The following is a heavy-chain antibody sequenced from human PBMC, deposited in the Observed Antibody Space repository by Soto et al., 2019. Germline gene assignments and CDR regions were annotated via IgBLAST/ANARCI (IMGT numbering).Heavy chain of an antibody. Sequence: GGSLRLSCAASGFTFSSYGMHWVRQAPGKGLEWVAVIWYDGSNKYYADSVKGRFTISRDNSKNTLYLQLNSLRAEDTAVYYCSRETTMIVVPTFTRDYYYGMDVWGQGTTVTVSS. D-gene: IGHD3-22*01. V-gene: IGHV3-33*01. CDR2: IWYDGSNK. CDR3: SRETTMIVVPTFTRDYYYGMDV. CDR1: GFTFSSYG. J-gene: IGHJ6*02.